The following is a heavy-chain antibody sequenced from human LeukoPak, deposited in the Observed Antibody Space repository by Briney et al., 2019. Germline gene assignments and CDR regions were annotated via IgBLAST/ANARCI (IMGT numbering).Heavy chain of an antibody. V-gene: IGHV5-51*01. CDR1: GYTFTNYW. CDR2: IYSDDSNT. D-gene: IGHD4-11*01. Sequence: GESLKISCKTSGYTFTNYWVGWVRQMPGKGLEWMAIIYSDDSNTIYSPSFQGQVTISVDKSISTAYLQWGSLRASDTAMYYCARQGNGFSNYKHMSFDYWGQGTLVTVSS. CDR3: ARQGNGFSNYKHMSFDY. J-gene: IGHJ4*02.